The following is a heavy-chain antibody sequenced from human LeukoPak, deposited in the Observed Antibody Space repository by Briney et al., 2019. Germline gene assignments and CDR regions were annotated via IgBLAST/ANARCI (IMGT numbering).Heavy chain of an antibody. D-gene: IGHD2-21*02. CDR2: IIPIFGTA. CDR3: AREPPEYCGGDCYYFDY. Sequence: ASVKVSCKASGGTFSSYAISWVRQAPGQGLEWMGGIIPIFGTANYAQKFQGRVTITADKSTSTAYMELSSLRSEDTAVYYCAREPPEYCGGDCYYFDYWGQGTLVTVSS. J-gene: IGHJ4*02. CDR1: GGTFSSYA. V-gene: IGHV1-69*06.